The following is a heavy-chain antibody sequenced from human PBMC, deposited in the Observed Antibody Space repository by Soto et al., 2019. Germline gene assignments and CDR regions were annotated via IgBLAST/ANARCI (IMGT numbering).Heavy chain of an antibody. J-gene: IGHJ6*02. CDR1: GGSFSGYY. Sequence: SETLSLTCAVYGGSFSGYYWSWIRQPSGKGLEWIGEINHSGSTNYNPSLKSRVTISVDTSKNQFSLKLSSVTAADTAVYYCARRRRHYDFWGGYYVADPGVGYYYYGLDVWGPGTKVTVSS. V-gene: IGHV4-34*01. D-gene: IGHD3-3*01. CDR2: INHSGST. CDR3: ARRRRHYDFWGGYYVADPGVGYYYYGLDV.